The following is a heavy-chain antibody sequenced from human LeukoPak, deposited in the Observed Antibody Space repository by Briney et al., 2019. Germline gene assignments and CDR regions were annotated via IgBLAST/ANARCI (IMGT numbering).Heavy chain of an antibody. Sequence: PSETLSPTCTVSGGSISSYYWSWIRQPAGKGLEWIGRIYTSGSTNYNPSLKSRVTMSVDTSKNQFSLKLSSVTAADTAVYYCARACARAGQWLVAYFDYWGQGTLVTVSS. V-gene: IGHV4-4*07. CDR3: ARACARAGQWLVAYFDY. CDR1: GGSISSYY. CDR2: IYTSGST. J-gene: IGHJ4*02. D-gene: IGHD6-19*01.